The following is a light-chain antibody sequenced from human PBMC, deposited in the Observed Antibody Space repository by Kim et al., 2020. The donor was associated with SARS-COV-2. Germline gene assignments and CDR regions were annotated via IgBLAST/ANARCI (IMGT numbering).Light chain of an antibody. V-gene: IGKV3-15*01. CDR3: QQYYNWPPYT. CDR1: ESVSSN. CDR2: GAS. Sequence: VSPGERAPLSVRASESVSSNLAWYQQIPGQAPRRLIYGASTRATGVAARFSGSGSGTEFTLTISSLQSEDFVVYYCQQYYNWPPYTFGQGTKLEI. J-gene: IGKJ2*01.